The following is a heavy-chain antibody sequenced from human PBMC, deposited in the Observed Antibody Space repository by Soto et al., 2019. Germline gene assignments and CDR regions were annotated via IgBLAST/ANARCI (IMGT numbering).Heavy chain of an antibody. D-gene: IGHD1-26*01. CDR3: AKGPRGSFDY. CDR2: ISYDGSNK. Sequence: VQLVESGGGLVQPGGSLRLSCAASGFTFSNYGMHWVRQAPGKGLEWVAVISYDGSNKYYADSVKGRFTISRDNSKNTLYLQMNSLRAEDTAVYYCAKGPRGSFDYWGQGTLVTVSS. CDR1: GFTFSNYG. J-gene: IGHJ4*02. V-gene: IGHV3-30*18.